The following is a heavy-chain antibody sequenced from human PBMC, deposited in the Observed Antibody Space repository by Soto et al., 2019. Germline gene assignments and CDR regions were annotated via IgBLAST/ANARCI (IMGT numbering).Heavy chain of an antibody. J-gene: IGHJ5*02. CDR1: GFTFRSCT. CDR2: ISSNSAYI. V-gene: IGHV3-21*01. D-gene: IGHD6-13*01. CDR3: TRDASRDSSARGWFDP. Sequence: GGSLRLSCAASGFTFRSCTMNWVRQAPGKGLEWVSTISSNSAYIYYTDALRGRFTISRDNAKNSLHLQMNSLGAEDTAVYYCTRDASRDSSARGWFDPWGPGTLVTVSS.